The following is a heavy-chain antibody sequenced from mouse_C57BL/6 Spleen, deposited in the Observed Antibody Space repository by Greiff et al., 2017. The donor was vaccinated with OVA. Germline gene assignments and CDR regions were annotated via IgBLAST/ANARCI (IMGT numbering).Heavy chain of an antibody. CDR3: ARGYGYDRGHAMDY. J-gene: IGHJ4*01. CDR1: GYTFTDYN. CDR2: INPNNGGT. Sequence: EVQLQQPGPELVKPGASVKLSCKASGYTFTDYNMHWVKQSHGKSLEWIGYINPNNGGTSYNQKFKGKATLTVNKSSSTAYMELRSLTSEDSAVYYCARGYGYDRGHAMDYWGQGTSVTVSS. D-gene: IGHD2-2*01. V-gene: IGHV1-22*01.